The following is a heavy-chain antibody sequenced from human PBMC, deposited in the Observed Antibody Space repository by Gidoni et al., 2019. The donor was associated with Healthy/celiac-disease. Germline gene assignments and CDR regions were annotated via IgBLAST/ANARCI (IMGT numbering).Heavy chain of an antibody. CDR3: AKVWGYDSSGYNDAFDI. CDR1: GFTFDDYA. J-gene: IGHJ3*02. D-gene: IGHD3-22*01. V-gene: IGHV3-9*01. CDR2: ISWNSGSI. Sequence: EVQLVESGGGLVQPGRSLRLSCAASGFTFDDYAMPWVRQAPGKGLGWVSGISWNSGSIGYADSVKGRFTISRDNAKNSLYLQMNSLRAEDTALYYCAKVWGYDSSGYNDAFDIWGQGTMVTVSS.